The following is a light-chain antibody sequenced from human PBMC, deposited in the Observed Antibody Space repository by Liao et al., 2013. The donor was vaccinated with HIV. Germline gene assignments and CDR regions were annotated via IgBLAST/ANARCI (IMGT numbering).Light chain of an antibody. CDR1: KVGEKY. V-gene: IGLV3-1*01. Sequence: SYELSQPPSVSVSPGQTARITCSGDKVGEKYVSWYQVKPGQSPEVVIYQDTYRPSGIPERFSGSNSGNTATLTISGTQPTDEADYYCQAWDRNTAIFGGGTKLTVL. CDR3: QAWDRNTAI. J-gene: IGLJ2*01. CDR2: QDT.